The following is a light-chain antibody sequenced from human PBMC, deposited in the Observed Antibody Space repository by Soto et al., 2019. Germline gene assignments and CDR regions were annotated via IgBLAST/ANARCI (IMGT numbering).Light chain of an antibody. CDR3: QPYGKSPFT. CDR2: GAS. Sequence: EIVLTQSPGTLSLSPGERATLSCRASQSVSSSYLAWYQQKPGQAPRLLIYGASSRATGIPGRFSGSGSGTDLTLTISRLEPEDYAVYYCQPYGKSPFTFGPGTTVDIK. V-gene: IGKV3-20*01. J-gene: IGKJ3*01. CDR1: QSVSSSY.